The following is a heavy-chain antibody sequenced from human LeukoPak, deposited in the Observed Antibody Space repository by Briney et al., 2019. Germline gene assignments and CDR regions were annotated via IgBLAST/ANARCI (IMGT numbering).Heavy chain of an antibody. CDR1: GASTSTYY. CDR3: ARAGGGWSFDY. J-gene: IGHJ4*02. V-gene: IGHV4-59*01. Sequence: SETLSLTCTVSGASTSTYYWSWIRQPPGKGLEWIGYLFFGGSTNYNPSLKSRVTISSDTSKNQLSLKLTSVTAADTAVYYCARAGGGWSFDYLGQGTLVTVSS. D-gene: IGHD6-19*01. CDR2: LFFGGST.